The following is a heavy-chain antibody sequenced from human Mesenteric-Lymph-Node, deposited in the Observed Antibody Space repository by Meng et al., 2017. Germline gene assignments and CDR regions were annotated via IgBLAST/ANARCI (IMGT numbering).Heavy chain of an antibody. CDR2: ISAYNGNT. V-gene: IGHV1-18*01. CDR3: ARDRLLRSFGVVISVRRGPEVGTYGMDV. D-gene: IGHD3-3*01. Sequence: ASVKVSCKASGYTFTSYGISWVRQAPGQGLEWMGWISAYNGNTNYAQKLQGRVTMTTDTSTSTAYMELRSLRSDDTAVYYCARDRLLRSFGVVISVRRGPEVGTYGMDVWGQGTTVTVSS. CDR1: GYTFTSYG. J-gene: IGHJ6*02.